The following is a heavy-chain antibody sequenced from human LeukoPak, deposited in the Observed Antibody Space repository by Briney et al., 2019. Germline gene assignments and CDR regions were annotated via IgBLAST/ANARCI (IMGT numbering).Heavy chain of an antibody. Sequence: GGSLRLSCVATGFTFKSSSMSWVRQGPGKGLEWVALMSSDGINTYYADSVKGRFTVSRDSSRDTLYLQMNSVRPDDTAVYYCAKDHSDSGRAFEYWGRGTLVTVSS. CDR2: MSSDGINT. V-gene: IGHV3-30*18. D-gene: IGHD1-26*01. CDR1: GFTFKSSS. CDR3: AKDHSDSGRAFEY. J-gene: IGHJ4*02.